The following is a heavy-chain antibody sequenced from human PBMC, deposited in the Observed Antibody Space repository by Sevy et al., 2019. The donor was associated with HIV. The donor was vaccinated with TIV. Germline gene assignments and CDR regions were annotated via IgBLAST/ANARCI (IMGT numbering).Heavy chain of an antibody. J-gene: IGHJ4*02. V-gene: IGHV3-21*01. D-gene: IGHD2-2*01. Sequence: GGSLRLSCAASGFIFSTYNMNWVRQAPGKGLEWVSSISSSSSYIYYADSVKGRFTISRDNAKKLLFLQMNSLRVEDTGVYYCARGSSSYAMSWGQGTLVTVSS. CDR3: ARGSSSYAMS. CDR2: ISSSSSYI. CDR1: GFIFSTYN.